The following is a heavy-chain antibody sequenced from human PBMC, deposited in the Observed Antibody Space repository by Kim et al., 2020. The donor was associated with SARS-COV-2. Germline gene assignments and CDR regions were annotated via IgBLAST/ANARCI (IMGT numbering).Heavy chain of an antibody. V-gene: IGHV3-30*18. Sequence: GGSLRLSCAASGFTVSSYGMHWVRQAPGKGLEWVAVISYDGSNEYYADSVKGRFTISRDNSKNTLYLQMNSLRAEDTAVYYCAKGGSSWYGSLGYFDYWGPGTLVTASS. D-gene: IGHD6-13*01. J-gene: IGHJ4*02. CDR1: GFTVSSYG. CDR2: ISYDGSNE. CDR3: AKGGSSWYGSLGYFDY.